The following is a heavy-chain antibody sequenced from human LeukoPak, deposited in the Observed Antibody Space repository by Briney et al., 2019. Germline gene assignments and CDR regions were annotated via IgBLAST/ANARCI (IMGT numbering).Heavy chain of an antibody. V-gene: IGHV3-30*18. Sequence: GGSLRLSCAASGFTFSSYGMHWVRQAPGKGLEWVAVISYDGSNKYYADSVKGRFTISRDNSKNKLYLQMNSLRAEDTAAYYCAKDRQHYYGSGSNDYWGLGTLVTVSS. D-gene: IGHD3-10*01. CDR3: AKDRQHYYGSGSNDY. CDR1: GFTFSSYG. J-gene: IGHJ4*02. CDR2: ISYDGSNK.